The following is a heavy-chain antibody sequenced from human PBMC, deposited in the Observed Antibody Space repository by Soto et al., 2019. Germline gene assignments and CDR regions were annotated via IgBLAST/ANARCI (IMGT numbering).Heavy chain of an antibody. V-gene: IGHV1-46*01. CDR2: INPSGGST. D-gene: IGHD6-19*01. CDR1: GYTFTSYY. J-gene: IGHJ6*02. CDR3: ARSALAGIPCGMDV. Sequence: QVQLVQSGAEVKKPGASVKVSCRASGYTFTSYYMHWVRQASGQGLEWLGIINPSGGSTSYAQKFQGRVTMTRDTSTSTLYMELSSLRSDDTAVYYCARSALAGIPCGMDVWGQGTTVTVSS.